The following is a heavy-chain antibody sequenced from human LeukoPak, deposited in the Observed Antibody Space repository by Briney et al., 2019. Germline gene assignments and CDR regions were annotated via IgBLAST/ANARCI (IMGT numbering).Heavy chain of an antibody. CDR1: GFTLRSYW. CDR3: VRNSEEYVRGSYRYADAFDI. J-gene: IGHJ3*02. Sequence: PGGSLRLSCVASGFTLRSYWMHWVRLVPGKGLMWVSRINSDGSSTDYADSVKGRFTISRDNAKNTLFLQMSSLRAEDTAMYYCVRNSEEYVRGSYRYADAFDIWGQGTMVTVSS. V-gene: IGHV3-74*01. D-gene: IGHD3-16*02. CDR2: INSDGSST.